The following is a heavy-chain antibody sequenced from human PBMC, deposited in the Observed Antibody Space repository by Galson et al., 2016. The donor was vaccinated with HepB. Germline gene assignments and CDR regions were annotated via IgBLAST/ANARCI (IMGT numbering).Heavy chain of an antibody. J-gene: IGHJ6*03. D-gene: IGHD3-22*01. CDR3: ARELYDSSVYYYVLPLGTYMDV. Sequence: SLRLSCAASGFTFSNYAMHWVRQAPGKGLGWVSIIPSDGSNKYYAGSVKGRFTISRDNSKNTLYLQMNSLRAEDTAVYYCARELYDSSVYYYVLPLGTYMDVWGQGTTVTVSS. V-gene: IGHV3-30*04. CDR1: GFTFSNYA. CDR2: IPSDGSNK.